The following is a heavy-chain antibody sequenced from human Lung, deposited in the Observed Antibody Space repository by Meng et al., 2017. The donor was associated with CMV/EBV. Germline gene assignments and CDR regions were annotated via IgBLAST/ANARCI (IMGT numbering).Heavy chain of an antibody. CDR2: ISYDGTDQ. CDR1: GFTFRSHS. D-gene: IGHD3-3*01. Sequence: GGSLRLXCMVSGFTFRSHSMHWVRQAPGKGLEWVALISYDGTDQKYADSVRGRFTVSRDNSKNSLDLQMTSLRTEDTAIYYCARQSQIFPPYFEYWAPGAXVTVSS. V-gene: IGHV3-30-3*01. CDR3: ARQSQIFPPYFEY. J-gene: IGHJ4*02.